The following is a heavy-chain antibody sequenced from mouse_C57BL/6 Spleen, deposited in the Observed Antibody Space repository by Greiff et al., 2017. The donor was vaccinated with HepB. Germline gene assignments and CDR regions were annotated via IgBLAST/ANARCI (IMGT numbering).Heavy chain of an antibody. J-gene: IGHJ2*01. CDR1: GFTFSDYY. V-gene: IGHV5-16*01. CDR2: INYDGSST. Sequence: EVKVVESEGGLVQPGSSMKLSCTASGFTFSDYYMAWVRQVPEKGLEWVANINYDGSSTYYLDSLKSRFIISRDNAKNILYLQMSSLKSEDTATYYCARDGGLLGRGFDYWGQGTTLTVSS. D-gene: IGHD2-3*01. CDR3: ARDGGLLGRGFDY.